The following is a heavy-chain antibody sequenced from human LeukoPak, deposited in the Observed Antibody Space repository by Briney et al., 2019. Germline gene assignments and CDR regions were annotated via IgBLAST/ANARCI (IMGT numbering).Heavy chain of an antibody. CDR1: GYTFTSYG. V-gene: IGHV1-18*01. D-gene: IGHD3-22*01. CDR2: ISAHNGNT. CDR3: AREHYYDSSGFDY. Sequence: ASVKVSCKASGYTFTSYGISWVRQAPGQGLEWVGWISAHNGNTHYAQKLQGRVTMTTDTSTSTAYMELRSLRSDDTAVYYCAREHYYDSSGFDYWGQGTLVTVSS. J-gene: IGHJ4*02.